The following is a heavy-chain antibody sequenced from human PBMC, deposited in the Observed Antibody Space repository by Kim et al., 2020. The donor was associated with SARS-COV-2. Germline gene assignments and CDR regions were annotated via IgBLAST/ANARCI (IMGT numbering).Heavy chain of an antibody. D-gene: IGHD3-22*01. J-gene: IGHJ5*02. Sequence: GGSLRLSCAASGFTFSNAWMSWVRQAPGKGLEGVGRIKSKTDGGTTDYAAPVKGRFTISRDDSKNTLYLQMNSLKTEDTAVYYCTTSYDSSGYQRAEFDPWGQGTLVTVSS. CDR3: TTSYDSSGYQRAEFDP. CDR2: IKSKTDGGTT. CDR1: GFTFSNAW. V-gene: IGHV3-15*01.